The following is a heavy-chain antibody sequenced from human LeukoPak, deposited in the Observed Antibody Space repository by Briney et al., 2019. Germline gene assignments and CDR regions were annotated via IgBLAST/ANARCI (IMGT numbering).Heavy chain of an antibody. CDR2: IQYDGSDN. CDR1: GIIFSSYG. J-gene: IGHJ4*02. V-gene: IGHV3-30*02. D-gene: IGHD3-9*01. Sequence: GGSLRLSCVASGIIFSSYGMHWVRQAPGKGLEWVAFIQYDGSDNYYADSVKGRFTISRDNSKNTLYLQMSSLRAEDTALYYCARDDLLTGYNLDYWGQGTLVTVSS. CDR3: ARDDLLTGYNLDY.